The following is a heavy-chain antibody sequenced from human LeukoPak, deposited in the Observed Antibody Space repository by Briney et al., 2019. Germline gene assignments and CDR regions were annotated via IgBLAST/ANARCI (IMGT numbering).Heavy chain of an antibody. CDR3: AKTERGCLAY. CDR2: IYDSGST. CDR1: GGSISSGGYY. D-gene: IGHD5-12*01. V-gene: IGHV4-31*03. Sequence: PSQTLSLTCTVSGGSISSGGYYWSWIRQHPGKGLVWIVYIYDSGSTYYNPSLKIRVTISVDTSKNQFSLKLSSVTAADTAVHYCAKTERGCLAYWGQGTLVTVS. J-gene: IGHJ4*02.